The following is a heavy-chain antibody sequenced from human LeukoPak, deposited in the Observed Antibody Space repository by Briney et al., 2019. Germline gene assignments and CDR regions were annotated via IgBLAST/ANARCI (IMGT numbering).Heavy chain of an antibody. D-gene: IGHD3-9*01. Sequence: ASVKVSCKASGYTFTSYGISWVRQAPGQGLEWMGWISAYNGNTNYAQKLKGRVTMTTDTSTSTAYMELRSLRSDDTAVYYCARADGAQLRYFDWLPSSGGFDPWGQGTLVTVSS. V-gene: IGHV1-18*01. J-gene: IGHJ5*02. CDR2: ISAYNGNT. CDR3: ARADGAQLRYFDWLPSSGGFDP. CDR1: GYTFTSYG.